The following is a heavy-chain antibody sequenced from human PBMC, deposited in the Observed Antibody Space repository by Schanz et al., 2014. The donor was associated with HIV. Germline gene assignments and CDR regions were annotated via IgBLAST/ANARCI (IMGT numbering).Heavy chain of an antibody. CDR1: GFTFSDYY. Sequence: QVQLVESGGGLVKPGGSLSLSCAASGFTFSDYYMSWIRQAPGKGLEWVSYISGSGYTIYYADSVKGRFTISRDNAKNSVYLQMKSLRAEDTAVYYCAREDGYNSVVLDVWGQGTTVTVSS. V-gene: IGHV3-11*01. CDR3: AREDGYNSVVLDV. CDR2: ISGSGYTI. D-gene: IGHD6-25*01. J-gene: IGHJ6*02.